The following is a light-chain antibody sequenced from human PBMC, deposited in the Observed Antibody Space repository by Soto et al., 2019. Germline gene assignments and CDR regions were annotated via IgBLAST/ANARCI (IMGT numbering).Light chain of an antibody. Sequence: DIQMTQSPSTLSASVGDRVTITCRASQSISSWLAWYQQKPGKAPKLLIYKASSLESGVPSRFSGRGSGTEFTLNIISLQPHDFATYSCPQYKSYSTTFGGGTKVAIK. J-gene: IGKJ4*01. CDR1: QSISSW. CDR3: PQYKSYSTT. V-gene: IGKV1-5*03. CDR2: KAS.